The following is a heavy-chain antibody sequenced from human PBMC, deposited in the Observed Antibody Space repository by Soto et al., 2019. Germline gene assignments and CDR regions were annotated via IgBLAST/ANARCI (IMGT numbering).Heavy chain of an antibody. CDR1: GGSISSRDSY. D-gene: IGHD3-16*01. CDR2: FHYSGST. CDR3: ARGFGRSHFDY. V-gene: IGHV4-39*01. J-gene: IGHJ4*02. Sequence: SETLSLTCTVSGGSISSRDSYWGWIRQPPGKGLEWIGSFHYSGSTYYNPSLKSRVAISVDTSKNQLSLRVTSVTAADTAVYYCARGFGRSHFDYWGQGTLVTVSS.